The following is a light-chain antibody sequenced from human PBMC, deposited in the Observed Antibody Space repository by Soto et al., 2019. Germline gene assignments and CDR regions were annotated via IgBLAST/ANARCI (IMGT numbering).Light chain of an antibody. CDR3: QQYXRSPPFT. CDR2: GAS. V-gene: IGKV3-20*01. CDR1: QSVSSTY. J-gene: IGKJ2*01. Sequence: EIVLTQSPGTLSLSPGERATLSCRASQSVSSTYIAWYQQNPGQAPRLLIYGASSRATGIPDRFSGSGSGTDFTLTISRLEPEDFAVYFCQQYXRSPPFTFGQGTKVDIK.